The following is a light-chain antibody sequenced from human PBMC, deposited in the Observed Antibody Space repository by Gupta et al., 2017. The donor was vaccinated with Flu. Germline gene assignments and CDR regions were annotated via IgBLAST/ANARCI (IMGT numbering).Light chain of an antibody. CDR1: NSGRKS. V-gene: IGLV3-21*02. Sequence: SSMLPQPPSVSVAPGQPARFTAVGDNSGRKSVHWYQQKPGQAPVRVLYDDRDRREGSPERGSGSHSGNTATMIVSRVEAGEEEDVYCQVWHTSGYPDHVVFGGGTKLTVL. J-gene: IGLJ2*01. CDR2: DDR. CDR3: QVWHTSGYPDHVV.